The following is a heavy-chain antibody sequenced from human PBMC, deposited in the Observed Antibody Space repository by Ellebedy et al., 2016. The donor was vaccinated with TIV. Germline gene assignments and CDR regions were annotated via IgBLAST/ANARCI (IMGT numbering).Heavy chain of an antibody. V-gene: IGHV1-69*04. Sequence: SVKVSCXASGYTFTGYYMHWVRQAPGQGLEWMGRIIPILGIANYAQKFQGRVTITADKSTSTAYMELSSLRSEDTAVYYCARDNIRSSSWYHWGQGTLVTVSS. D-gene: IGHD6-13*01. CDR1: GYTFTGYY. CDR2: IIPILGIA. J-gene: IGHJ5*02. CDR3: ARDNIRSSSWYH.